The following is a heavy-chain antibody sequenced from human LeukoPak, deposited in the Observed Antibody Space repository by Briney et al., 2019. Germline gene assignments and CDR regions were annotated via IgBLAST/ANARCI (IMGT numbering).Heavy chain of an antibody. J-gene: IGHJ4*02. CDR2: ISGSGRAT. V-gene: IGHV3-11*01. Sequence: GGSLRLSCAASGFTFSDYYMSWIRQAPGKGLEWVSYISGSGRATYNADSVKGRFTISRDNAKNSLYLQMNSLRADDTAVYYCARDGGSSYGFLSYWGQGTLVTVSS. CDR1: GFTFSDYY. D-gene: IGHD5-18*01. CDR3: ARDGGSSYGFLSY.